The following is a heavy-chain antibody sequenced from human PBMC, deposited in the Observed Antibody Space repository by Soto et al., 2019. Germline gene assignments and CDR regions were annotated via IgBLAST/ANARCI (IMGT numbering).Heavy chain of an antibody. V-gene: IGHV1-46*03. CDR3: ASPGHGDYAFDY. J-gene: IGHJ4*02. CDR2: INPSGGST. CDR1: GYTFTSYY. D-gene: IGHD4-17*01. Sequence: GASVKVSCKASGYTFTSYYMHWVRQAPGQGLEWMGIINPSGGSTSYAQKFQGRVTMTRDTSTSTVYMELSSLRSEDTAVYYCASPGHGDYAFDYWGQGTLVTVSS.